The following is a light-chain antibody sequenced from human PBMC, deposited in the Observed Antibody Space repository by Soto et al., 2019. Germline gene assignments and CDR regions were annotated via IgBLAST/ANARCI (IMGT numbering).Light chain of an antibody. CDR3: MQALQTPLT. CDR1: KSPLHSNGYNY. J-gene: IGKJ4*01. V-gene: IGKV2-28*01. CDR2: LGS. Sequence: DIVMTQSPLSQPVTPGEPASISCRSSKSPLHSNGYNYLDWYLQKPGQSPHLLIDLGSNRASGVPDRVSGSGSGTDFTLKISRVEAGDVGVYYCMQALQTPLTFGGGTKVEIK.